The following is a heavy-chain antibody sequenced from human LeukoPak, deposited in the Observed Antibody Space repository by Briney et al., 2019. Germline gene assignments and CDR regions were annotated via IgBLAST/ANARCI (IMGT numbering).Heavy chain of an antibody. CDR2: ISPDARYI. CDR3: ARDWGKQPYWYFDL. D-gene: IGHD3-16*01. Sequence: GRSLRLSCAASGFTFSRYSMNWVRQAPGKGLEWVSSISPDARYIYYADSLKGRFTVSRDNAKNSLYLQMNSLRAEDTAVYYCARDWGKQPYWYFDLWGRGTLVTVSS. CDR1: GFTFSRYS. V-gene: IGHV3-21*01. J-gene: IGHJ2*01.